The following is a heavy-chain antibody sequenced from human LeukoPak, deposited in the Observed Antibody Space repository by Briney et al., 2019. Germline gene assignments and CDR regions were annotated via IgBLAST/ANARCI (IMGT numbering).Heavy chain of an antibody. J-gene: IGHJ5*02. D-gene: IGHD3-16*01. CDR1: GFTFTDYY. Sequence: GGSLRLSCAVSGFTFTDYYMTWIRQVPGKGLEWLAYISTGGDIVSYADSVKGRFTISRDNAKNSLYLQIDSLRAEDTAIYYCARDRQFRLHDPWGQGILVIVSS. CDR3: ARDRQFRLHDP. V-gene: IGHV3-11*01. CDR2: ISTGGDIV.